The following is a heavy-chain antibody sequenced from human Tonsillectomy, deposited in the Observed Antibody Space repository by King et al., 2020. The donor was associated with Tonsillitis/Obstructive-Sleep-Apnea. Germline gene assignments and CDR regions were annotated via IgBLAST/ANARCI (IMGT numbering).Heavy chain of an antibody. CDR3: ARYDYGDYEIPRGAFDI. D-gene: IGHD4-17*01. CDR2: IYYSGST. Sequence: VQLQESGPGLVKPSETLSLTCIVSGGSISSYYWSWIRQPPGKGLEWIGYIYYSGSTNYNPSLKSRVTISVDTSKNQFSLKLSSVTAADTAVYYCARYDYGDYEIPRGAFDIWGQGTMVTVSS. CDR1: GGSISSYY. J-gene: IGHJ3*02. V-gene: IGHV4-59*01.